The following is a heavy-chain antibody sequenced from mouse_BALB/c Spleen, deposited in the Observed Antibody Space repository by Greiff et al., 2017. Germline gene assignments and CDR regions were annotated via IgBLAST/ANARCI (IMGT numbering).Heavy chain of an antibody. CDR2: IWTGGGT. D-gene: IGHD2-4*01. J-gene: IGHJ4*01. CDR3: VRAATMRNAMDY. V-gene: IGHV2-9-2*01. CDR1: GFSLTSSD. Sequence: LVESGPGLVAPSQSLSITCTVSGFSLTSSDISWIRQPPGKGLEWLGVIWTGGGTNYNSAFMSRLSISKANSKSQVFLKMNSLQTDDTAIYYGVRAATMRNAMDYWGQGTSVTVSS.